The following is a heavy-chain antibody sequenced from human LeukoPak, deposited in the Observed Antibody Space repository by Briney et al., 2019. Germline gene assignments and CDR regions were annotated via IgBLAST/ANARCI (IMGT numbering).Heavy chain of an antibody. CDR1: GYTFTDYY. CDR3: ARVPPDY. J-gene: IGHJ4*02. Sequence: ASVKVSCKASGYTFTDYYIHWVRQATGQGLEWMGWMNPNSGNTGYAQKFQDRVTMTRNTSISTAYMELSSLRSEDTAVYYCARVPPDYWGQGTLVTVSS. CDR2: MNPNSGNT. V-gene: IGHV1-8*02.